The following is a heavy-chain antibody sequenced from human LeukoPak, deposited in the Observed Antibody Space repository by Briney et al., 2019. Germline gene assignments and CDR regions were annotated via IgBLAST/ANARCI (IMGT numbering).Heavy chain of an antibody. V-gene: IGHV3-74*01. CDR3: ERNNWGIDY. CDR1: GFTFRNHW. J-gene: IGHJ4*02. D-gene: IGHD7-27*01. Sequence: GGSLRLSCAASGFTFRNHWMHWVRQAPGKGLVWVARINSDGSDTSRADSVEGRFTISRDNAKDTLYLQMNSLRVEDTAVYYCERNNWGIDYWGQGTLVAVSS. CDR2: INSDGSDT.